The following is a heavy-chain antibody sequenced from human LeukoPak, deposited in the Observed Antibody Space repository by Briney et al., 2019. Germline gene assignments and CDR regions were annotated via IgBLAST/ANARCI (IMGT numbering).Heavy chain of an antibody. Sequence: PGRSLRLSCAAAGFTFDDYAMRWVRQAPGKGLGWVSGISWNSGSIGYADSVKGRFTISRDNAKNSLYLQMNSLSAEDTALYYCAKDLGYSGYGYFDYWGQGTLVTVSS. CDR3: AKDLGYSGYGYFDY. D-gene: IGHD5-12*01. J-gene: IGHJ4*02. CDR2: ISWNSGSI. CDR1: GFTFDDYA. V-gene: IGHV3-9*01.